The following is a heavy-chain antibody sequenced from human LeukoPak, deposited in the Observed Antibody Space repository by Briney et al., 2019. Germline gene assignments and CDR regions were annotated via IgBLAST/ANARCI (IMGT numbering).Heavy chain of an antibody. V-gene: IGHV3-30*18. J-gene: IGHJ6*02. D-gene: IGHD4-17*01. CDR2: ISYDGSNK. Sequence: GRSLRLSCAASGFTFSSYGMHWVRQAPGKGLEWVAVISYDGSNKYYADSVKGRFTISRDNSKNTLYLQMNSLRAEGTAVYYCAKDLDNPNDYGDYKAYYYGMDVWGQGTTVTVSS. CDR1: GFTFSSYG. CDR3: AKDLDNPNDYGDYKAYYYGMDV.